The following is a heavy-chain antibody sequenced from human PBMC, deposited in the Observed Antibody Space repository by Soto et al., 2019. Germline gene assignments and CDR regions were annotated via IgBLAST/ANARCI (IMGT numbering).Heavy chain of an antibody. D-gene: IGHD3-3*01. CDR2: IYYSRNT. Sequence: SETLSLTCTVSGGSISGHYWSWIRQPPGKGLEWIGHIYYSRNTYYNPSLKSRVTISVDTSKNQFSLKLTSVTAADTAVYYCARVFGNFWSGYHVDYWGQGTLVTVSS. J-gene: IGHJ4*02. V-gene: IGHV4-59*11. CDR3: ARVFGNFWSGYHVDY. CDR1: GGSISGHY.